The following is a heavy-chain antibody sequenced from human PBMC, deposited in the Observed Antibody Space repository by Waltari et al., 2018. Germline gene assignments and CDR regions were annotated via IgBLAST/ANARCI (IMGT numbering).Heavy chain of an antibody. D-gene: IGHD2-15*01. CDR1: GASVTNSYW. CDR2: VHGGGRA. J-gene: IGHJ4*02. Sequence: QLQESGPGLMKPSGTLSLSCAVSGASVTNSYWWSWVRQSPQTGLEWIGQVHGGGRANYNPSLASRVTVSLDTSKNQFSLEVTSATAADTAVYFCARDRGRGLYLDTWGPGTLVTVSP. V-gene: IGHV4-4*02. CDR3: ARDRGRGLYLDT.